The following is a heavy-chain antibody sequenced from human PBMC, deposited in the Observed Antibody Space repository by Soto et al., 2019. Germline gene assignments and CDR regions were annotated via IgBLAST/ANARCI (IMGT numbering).Heavy chain of an antibody. D-gene: IGHD3-3*01. V-gene: IGHV4-31*03. CDR2: MYYSGIT. CDR1: GGSISSGGNY. CDR3: ARAINDFWSGFSYYFDS. J-gene: IGHJ4*02. Sequence: LSLTCTVSGGSISSGGNYWTWVRQYPGKGLEWIGYMYYSGITYHNPSLKSRIIISVDTSKNQFSLSLSSVTAADTAMYYCARAINDFWSGFSYYFDSWGPGTLVTVSS.